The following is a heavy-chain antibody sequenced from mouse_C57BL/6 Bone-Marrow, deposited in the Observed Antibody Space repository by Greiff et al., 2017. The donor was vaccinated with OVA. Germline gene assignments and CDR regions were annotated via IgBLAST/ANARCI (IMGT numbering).Heavy chain of an antibody. CDR3: AQTAQATFPFAY. CDR2: INPNYGTT. D-gene: IGHD3-2*02. V-gene: IGHV1-39*01. CDR1: GYSFTDYN. Sequence: EVKLQESGPELVKPGASVKISCKASGYSFTDYNMNWVKQSNGKSLEWIGVINPNYGTTSYNQKFKGKATLTVDQSSSTAYMQLNSLTSEDSAVYYCAQTAQATFPFAYWGQGTLVTVSA. J-gene: IGHJ3*01.